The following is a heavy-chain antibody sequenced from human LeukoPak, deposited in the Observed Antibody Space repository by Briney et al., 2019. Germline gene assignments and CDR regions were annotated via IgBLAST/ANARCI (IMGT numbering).Heavy chain of an antibody. J-gene: IGHJ4*02. Sequence: SETLSLTCALYGGSFSGNYWSWIRQPPGKGLEWIGEVNHIGSTNYSPSLKSRVTISVDTSKNQFSLKLPSVTAADTAVYYCAGPKAGYNGYFDYWGQGTLVTVSS. CDR3: AGPKAGYNGYFDY. CDR2: VNHIGST. V-gene: IGHV4-34*01. D-gene: IGHD5-24*01. CDR1: GGSFSGNY.